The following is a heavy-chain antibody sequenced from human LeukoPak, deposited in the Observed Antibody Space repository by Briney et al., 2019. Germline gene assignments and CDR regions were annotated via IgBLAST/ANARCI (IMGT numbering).Heavy chain of an antibody. D-gene: IGHD6-13*01. J-gene: IGHJ5*02. CDR1: GYLFTSYW. Sequence: GASLKLSCKGSGYLFTSYWIGWVRQMPGKGLEWMGIIYPGDSDTRYSPSFQGQVPISADKSISTAYLQWSSLKASDTAMYYCARQGAAAGTSWFDPWGQGTLVTVSS. V-gene: IGHV5-51*01. CDR3: ARQGAAAGTSWFDP. CDR2: IYPGDSDT.